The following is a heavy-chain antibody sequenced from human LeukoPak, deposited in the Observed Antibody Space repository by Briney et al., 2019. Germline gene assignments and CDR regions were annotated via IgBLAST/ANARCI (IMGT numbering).Heavy chain of an antibody. Sequence: SETLSLTCTVSGGSISSYYWSWIRQPPGKGLEWIGDIYYSGSTNYNPSLKSRVTISVDKSKNQFSLKLSSVTAADTAVYYCARDGVAAAGREYMDVWGKGTTVTVSS. D-gene: IGHD6-13*01. V-gene: IGHV4-59*12. CDR2: IYYSGST. CDR3: ARDGVAAAGREYMDV. CDR1: GGSISSYY. J-gene: IGHJ6*03.